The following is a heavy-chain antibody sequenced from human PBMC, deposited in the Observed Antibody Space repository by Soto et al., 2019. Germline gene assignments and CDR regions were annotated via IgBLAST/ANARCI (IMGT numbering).Heavy chain of an antibody. J-gene: IGHJ6*02. Sequence: SETLSLTCAVYGGSFSGYYWSWIRQPPGKGLEWIGEINHSGSTNYNPSLKSRVTISVDTSKNQFSLKLSSVTAADTAVYYCARVVVVAATLTIYYYGMDVWGQGTTVTVSS. CDR2: INHSGST. CDR3: ARVVVVAATLTIYYYGMDV. D-gene: IGHD2-15*01. CDR1: GGSFSGYY. V-gene: IGHV4-34*01.